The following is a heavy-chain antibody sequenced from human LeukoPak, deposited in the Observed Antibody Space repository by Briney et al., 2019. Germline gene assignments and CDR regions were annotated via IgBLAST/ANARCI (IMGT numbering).Heavy chain of an antibody. Sequence: GGSLRLSCVVSGFTFSGNWMSWVRQPPGKGLEWVGNIKEDGSVKYYVDSVKGRFTISRDNAKNSLYLQMNSLRAEDTAVYYCASQSFGRFDPWGQGTRVTVSP. CDR1: GFTFSGNW. CDR3: ASQSFGRFDP. V-gene: IGHV3-7*02. J-gene: IGHJ5*02. CDR2: IKEDGSVK. D-gene: IGHD3-16*01.